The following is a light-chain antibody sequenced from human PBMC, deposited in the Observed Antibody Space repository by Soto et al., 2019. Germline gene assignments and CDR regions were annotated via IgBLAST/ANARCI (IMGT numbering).Light chain of an antibody. CDR3: CSYAGSNNWV. Sequence: QSALTQPPSASGSPGQSVTISCTGTSSDVGDYNYVSWYQQYPGKAPKLMIYEVSKRPSGVPDRFSGSKSGNTASLTVSGLQAEDEADYYCCSYAGSNNWVFGGGTKPTVL. J-gene: IGLJ3*02. CDR2: EVS. V-gene: IGLV2-8*01. CDR1: SSDVGDYNY.